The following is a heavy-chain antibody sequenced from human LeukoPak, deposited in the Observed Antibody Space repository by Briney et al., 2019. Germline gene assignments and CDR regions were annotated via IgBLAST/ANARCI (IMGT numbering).Heavy chain of an antibody. Sequence: VASVKVSCKASGYTFTGYYMHWVRQAPGQGLEWMGWINPNSGGTNYAQKVQGRVTMTRDTSISTAYLELSRLRSDDTAVYYCARIPLTIFEDYWGQGTLVTVSS. CDR1: GYTFTGYY. D-gene: IGHD3-3*01. J-gene: IGHJ4*02. CDR2: INPNSGGT. CDR3: ARIPLTIFEDY. V-gene: IGHV1-2*02.